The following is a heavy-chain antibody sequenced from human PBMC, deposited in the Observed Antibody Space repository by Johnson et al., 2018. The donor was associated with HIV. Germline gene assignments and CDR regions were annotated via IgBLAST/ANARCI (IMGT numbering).Heavy chain of an antibody. D-gene: IGHD5-24*01. CDR2: LFSGDTT. CDR1: GFAVSGYY. CDR3: ARACRDGYTCDVFDI. Sequence: VQLVESGGGLVQPGRSLRLSCAASGFAVSGYYMSWVRQAPGKGLEWVSVLFSGDTTYYADSVNGRFTISRDNYKNTLYLQMNSLRAEDTAVYYCARACRDGYTCDVFDIWGQGTLVTVSS. J-gene: IGHJ3*02. V-gene: IGHV3-66*01.